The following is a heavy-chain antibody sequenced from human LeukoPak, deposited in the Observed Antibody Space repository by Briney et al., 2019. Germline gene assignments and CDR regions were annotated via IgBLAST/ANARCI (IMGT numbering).Heavy chain of an antibody. J-gene: IGHJ4*02. Sequence: SVKVSCKASGGTFSSYAISWVRQAPGQGLEWMGRIIPIFGTANYAQKFQGRVTITTDESTSTAYMELSSLRSEDTAVYYCAXGSXRELXXXXXDYXXXWGQGTLVTVSS. CDR2: IIPIFGTA. D-gene: IGHD3-10*01. CDR3: AXGSXRELXXXXXDYXXX. CDR1: GGTFSSYA. V-gene: IGHV1-69*05.